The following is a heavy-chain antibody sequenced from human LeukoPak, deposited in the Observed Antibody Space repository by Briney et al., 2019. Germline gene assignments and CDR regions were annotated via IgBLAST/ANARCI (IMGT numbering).Heavy chain of an antibody. D-gene: IGHD6-19*01. CDR3: AGSGIAVAGSFDY. V-gene: IGHV3-21*01. CDR1: GFTFSSYS. J-gene: IGHJ4*02. CDR2: ISSSSSYI. Sequence: PGGSLRLSCAASGFTFSSYSMNWVRQAPGKGLEWVSSISSSSSYIYYADSVKGRFTISRDNAKNSLYLQMNSLRAEDTAVYYCAGSGIAVAGSFDYWGQGILVTVSS.